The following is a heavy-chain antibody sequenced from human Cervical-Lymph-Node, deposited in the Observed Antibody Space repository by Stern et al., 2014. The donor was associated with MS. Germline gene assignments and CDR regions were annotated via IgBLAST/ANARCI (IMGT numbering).Heavy chain of an antibody. CDR3: ARPSNSGLFLQH. D-gene: IGHD6-19*01. CDR1: GYIFTTYW. J-gene: IGHJ1*01. V-gene: IGHV5-51*01. Sequence: EVQLVESGAEVKKPGESLKISCKGSGYIFTTYWIAWVRQVPGRGLEWMGLIYPGDSNPRYSPSFQGHVTMSADTSISTAYLQWSSLKASDTAIYYCARPSNSGLFLQHWGQGTLVTVSS. CDR2: IYPGDSNP.